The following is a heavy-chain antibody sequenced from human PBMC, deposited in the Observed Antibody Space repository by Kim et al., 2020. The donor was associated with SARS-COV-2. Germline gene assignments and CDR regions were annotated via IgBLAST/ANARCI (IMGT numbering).Heavy chain of an antibody. V-gene: IGHV3-7*01. D-gene: IGHD3-3*01. Sequence: YVDSVKGRFTISRDNAKNSLYLQMNSLRAEDTAVYYCARSHRSSIQLYDYWGQGTLVTVSS. J-gene: IGHJ4*02. CDR3: ARSHRSSIQLYDY.